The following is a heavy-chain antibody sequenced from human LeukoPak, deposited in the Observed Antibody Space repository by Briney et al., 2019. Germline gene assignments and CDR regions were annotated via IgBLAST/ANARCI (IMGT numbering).Heavy chain of an antibody. CDR2: INHSGST. CDR3: ARSPPTHFNMADAFDI. V-gene: IGHV4-34*01. D-gene: IGHD2/OR15-2a*01. CDR1: GGSFSGYY. J-gene: IGHJ3*02. Sequence: SETLSLTCAVYGGSFSGYYWSWIRQPPGKGLEWIGEINHSGSTNYNPSLKSRVTISVDTSKNQFSLKLSSVTAADTAVYYCARSPPTHFNMADAFDIWGPGKIVNVSS.